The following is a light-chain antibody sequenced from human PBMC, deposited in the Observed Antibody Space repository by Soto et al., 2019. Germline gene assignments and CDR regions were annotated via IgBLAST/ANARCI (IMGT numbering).Light chain of an antibody. J-gene: IGKJ1*01. CDR2: AAS. CDR3: QQYDNLPWT. CDR1: QGIRNL. V-gene: IGKV1-16*01. Sequence: DIQLTQSPSSLSASIGDRVTITCRASQGIRNLLGWFQQKPGTAPKSLIFAASKLESGVPLRFSGSGSGTDCTLNITSLQPEDFATYYCQQYDNLPWTGGQGTRVEIK.